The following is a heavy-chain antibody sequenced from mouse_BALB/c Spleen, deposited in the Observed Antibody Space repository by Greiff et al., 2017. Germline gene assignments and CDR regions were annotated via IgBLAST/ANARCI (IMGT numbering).Heavy chain of an antibody. CDR2: IWAGGST. J-gene: IGHJ3*01. CDR1: GFSLTSYG. V-gene: IGHV2-9*02. D-gene: IGHD2-4*01. Sequence: VQLQESGPGLVAPSQSLSITCTVSGFSLTSYGVHWVRQPPGKGLEWLGVIWAGGSTNYNSALMSRLSISKDNSKSQVFLKMNSLQTDDTAMYYCARGEVDYDGFAYWGQGTLVTVSA. CDR3: ARGEVDYDGFAY.